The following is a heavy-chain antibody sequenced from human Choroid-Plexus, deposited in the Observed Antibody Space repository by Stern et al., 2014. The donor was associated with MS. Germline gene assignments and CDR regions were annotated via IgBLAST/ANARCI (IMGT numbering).Heavy chain of an antibody. CDR3: AKDRHYLTYFFDH. V-gene: IGHV3-30*18. Sequence: QVQLVESGGGVVQPGGPLRLSCVASGFTFGSCAMHWVRQAPGKGREGGAGVSYDGSNKYYADSVKGRFTISRDNSQNTLYMQMSSLRPEDTAVYYCAKDRHYLTYFFDHWGQGSLVTVSS. CDR1: GFTFGSCA. J-gene: IGHJ5*02. D-gene: IGHD2/OR15-2a*01. CDR2: VSYDGSNK.